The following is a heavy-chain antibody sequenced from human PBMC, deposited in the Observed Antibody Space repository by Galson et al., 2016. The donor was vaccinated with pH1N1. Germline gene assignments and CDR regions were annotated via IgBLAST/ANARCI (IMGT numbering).Heavy chain of an antibody. CDR1: GYTFDMFG. CDR3: ARDTKIEGVTTGWFDP. Sequence: SVKVSCKASGYTFDMFGISWVRQAPGQGLQWMGWINPYDGNTNHAQKFQGRVTLTTDTSTSTAYLELRSLRSDDTAVYYCARDTKIEGVTTGWFDPWGQGTLVTASS. D-gene: IGHD3-16*01. CDR2: INPYDGNT. V-gene: IGHV1-18*01. J-gene: IGHJ5*02.